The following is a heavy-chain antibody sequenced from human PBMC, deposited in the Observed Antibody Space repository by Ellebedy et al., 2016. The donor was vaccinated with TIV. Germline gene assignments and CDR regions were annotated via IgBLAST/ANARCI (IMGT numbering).Heavy chain of an antibody. Sequence: MPSETLSLTCFVSGGSISAYYWSWIRQPPGKGLEWIGYVYYTGTTNYNPSLQSRVSISLDTSKDQLSLTLNSVTAADTAMYYCVAKGSYLPFDSWGQGTLVTVSS. D-gene: IGHD3-16*02. CDR2: VYYTGTT. J-gene: IGHJ4*02. CDR3: VAKGSYLPFDS. CDR1: GGSISAYY. V-gene: IGHV4-59*12.